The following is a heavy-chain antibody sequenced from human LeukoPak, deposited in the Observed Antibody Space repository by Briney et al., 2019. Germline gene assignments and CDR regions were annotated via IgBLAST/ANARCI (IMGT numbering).Heavy chain of an antibody. CDR2: IHPGDSDT. J-gene: IGHJ3*02. V-gene: IGHV5-51*01. Sequence: GESLKISCKASGYSFTSYWIGWVRQMPGKGLEWMGIIHPGDSDTRYGPSFEGQVTISVDKSITTAYLQWSSLKASDTAIYYCARRSAGYSWSDAFDIWGQGTMVTVSS. CDR1: GYSFTSYW. D-gene: IGHD5-18*01. CDR3: ARRSAGYSWSDAFDI.